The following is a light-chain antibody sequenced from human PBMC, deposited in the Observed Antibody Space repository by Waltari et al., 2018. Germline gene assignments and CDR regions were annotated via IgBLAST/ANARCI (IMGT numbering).Light chain of an antibody. Sequence: QLVLTQSPSASASLGASVKLTCTLSSGHSSNVVAWLQQRPEKGPRYLMKVNSDGSHSRGDEIPDRFSGSSSVAERYLTSSNLQSEDEADYYCQTGGHGTWVFGGGTGLTVV. CDR3: QTGGHGTWV. V-gene: IGLV4-69*01. CDR2: VNSDGSH. J-gene: IGLJ3*02. CDR1: SGHSSNV.